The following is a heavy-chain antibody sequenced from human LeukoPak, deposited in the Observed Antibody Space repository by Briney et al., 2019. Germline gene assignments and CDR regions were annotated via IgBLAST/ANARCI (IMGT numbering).Heavy chain of an antibody. Sequence: PSETLSLTCTVSGYSISSGYYWGWIRQPPGKGLEWIGSIYHSGSTYYNPSLKSRATISVDTSKNQFSLKLSSVTAADTAVYYCARETGEYSSSIDYWGQGTLVTVSS. CDR1: GYSISSGYY. CDR2: IYHSGST. D-gene: IGHD6-6*01. CDR3: ARETGEYSSSIDY. J-gene: IGHJ4*02. V-gene: IGHV4-38-2*02.